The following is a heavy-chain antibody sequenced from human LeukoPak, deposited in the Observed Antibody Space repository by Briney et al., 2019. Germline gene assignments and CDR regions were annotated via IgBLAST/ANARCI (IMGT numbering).Heavy chain of an antibody. CDR1: GFTFDDYG. CDR2: INWKGDRT. V-gene: IGHV3-20*01. CDR3: ARGTHYYYSSGYDY. Sequence: PGGSLRLSCGASGFTFDDYGMSWVPQAPGKGLEWVSGINWKGDRTGYADSVKGRFTISRDNAKNSLYLQMNSLRAEDTALYHRARGTHYYYSSGYDYWGQGTLVTVSS. D-gene: IGHD3-22*01. J-gene: IGHJ4*02.